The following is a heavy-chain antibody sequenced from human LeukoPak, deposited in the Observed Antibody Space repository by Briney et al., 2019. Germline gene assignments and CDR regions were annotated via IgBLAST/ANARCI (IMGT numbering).Heavy chain of an antibody. CDR1: GFSFTSYA. CDR3: AELGITMIGGV. D-gene: IGHD3-10*02. V-gene: IGHV3-23*01. J-gene: IGHJ6*04. Sequence: GGSLRLSCAASGFSFTSYAMSWVRQAPGKGLEWVSTISNSDGNTYYADSVKGRFTISRDNAKNSLYLQMNSLRAEDTAVYYCAELGITMIGGVWGKGTTVTISS. CDR2: ISNSDGNT.